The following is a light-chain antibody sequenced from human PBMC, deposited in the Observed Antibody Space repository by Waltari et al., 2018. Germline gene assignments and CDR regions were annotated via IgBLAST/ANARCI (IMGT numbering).Light chain of an antibody. CDR1: SGHSSYA. J-gene: IGLJ3*02. Sequence: QLVLTQSPSASASLGASVKLTCTLSSGHSSYAIASHQQQPEKGLRYLMKLNDDGSISKGDGIPDRFSGSSSGAERYLTLSSLQAEDEADYYCQTWGTGIQVFGGGTKLTVL. CDR2: LNDDGSI. V-gene: IGLV4-69*01. CDR3: QTWGTGIQV.